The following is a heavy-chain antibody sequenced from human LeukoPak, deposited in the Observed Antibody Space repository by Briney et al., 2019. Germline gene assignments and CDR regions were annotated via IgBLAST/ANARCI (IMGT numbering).Heavy chain of an antibody. CDR1: GGSFSGYY. V-gene: IGHV4-34*01. CDR2: INHSGST. J-gene: IGHJ4*02. CDR3: ARQTLVGATALDY. Sequence: PSETLSLTCAVYGGSFSGYYWSWIRQPPGKGLEWIGEINHSGSTNYNPSLKSRVTISVDTSKSQFSLKLSSVTAADTAVYYCARQTLVGATALDYWGQGTLVTVSS. D-gene: IGHD1-26*01.